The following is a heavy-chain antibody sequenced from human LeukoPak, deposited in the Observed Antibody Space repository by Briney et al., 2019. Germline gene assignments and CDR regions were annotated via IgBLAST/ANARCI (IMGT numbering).Heavy chain of an antibody. Sequence: PSETLSLTCAVYGGSFSGYYWSWIRQPPGKGLEWIGEINHSGSTNYNPSIKSRVTISVDTSKTQFSLKLSSVTAADTAVYYCARGYDILTGYTRSFDYWGQGTLVTVSS. CDR2: INHSGST. CDR3: ARGYDILTGYTRSFDY. D-gene: IGHD3-9*01. V-gene: IGHV4-34*01. CDR1: GGSFSGYY. J-gene: IGHJ4*02.